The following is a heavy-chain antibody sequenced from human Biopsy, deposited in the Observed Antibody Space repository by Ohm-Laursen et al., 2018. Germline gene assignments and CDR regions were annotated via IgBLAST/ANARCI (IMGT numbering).Heavy chain of an antibody. Sequence: GSLRLSCTASGFTFNNYWMHWVRQAPGKGLVWVPRSNTDGSHTNYADSVKGRFTTSTDNAKNTLYLYMSSLTVEDTAVYFCARDASQGFDSWGQGTLATVSS. J-gene: IGHJ5*01. CDR2: SNTDGSHT. V-gene: IGHV3-74*01. CDR3: ARDASQGFDS. CDR1: GFTFNNYW.